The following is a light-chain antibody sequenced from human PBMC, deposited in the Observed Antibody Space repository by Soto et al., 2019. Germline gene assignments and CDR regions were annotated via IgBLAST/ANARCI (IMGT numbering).Light chain of an antibody. CDR2: FND. J-gene: IGLJ3*02. V-gene: IGLV1-44*01. Sequence: QSVLTQPPSASSTPGQTVTISCSGSGSNIGSNTVNWYQQVPGAAPKLLIYFNDQRPSGVPDRFSGSKSGTSASLAISGLQPDDEADYSCSAWDDSLSGPVFGGGTKLTVL. CDR1: GSNIGSNT. CDR3: SAWDDSLSGPV.